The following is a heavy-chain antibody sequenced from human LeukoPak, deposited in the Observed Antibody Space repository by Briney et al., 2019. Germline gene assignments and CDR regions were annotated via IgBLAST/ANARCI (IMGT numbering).Heavy chain of an antibody. Sequence: ASVKVSCKASGYTFTGYYMHWVRQAPGQGLEWMGWINPNSGGTNYAQKFQGRVTMTRDTSISTAYMELSRLRSDDTAVYYCASGPDIVVVPAATSFDYWGQGTLVTVSS. CDR1: GYTFTGYY. CDR3: ASGPDIVVVPAATSFDY. V-gene: IGHV1-2*02. CDR2: INPNSGGT. J-gene: IGHJ4*02. D-gene: IGHD2-2*01.